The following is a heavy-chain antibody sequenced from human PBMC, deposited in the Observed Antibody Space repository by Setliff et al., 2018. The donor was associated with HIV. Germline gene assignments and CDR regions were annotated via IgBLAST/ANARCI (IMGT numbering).Heavy chain of an antibody. CDR1: GGSISSYY. V-gene: IGHV4-59*08. D-gene: IGHD3-3*01. CDR2: IYYSGST. J-gene: IGHJ4*02. Sequence: SETLSLTCTVSGGSISSYYWSWIRQPPGKGLEWIGYIYYSGSTNYNPSLKSRVTISVDTSKNQFSLKLNSVTAADTAVYYCARATRTIFGVVYFDYWGQGTLVTVSS. CDR3: ARATRTIFGVVYFDY.